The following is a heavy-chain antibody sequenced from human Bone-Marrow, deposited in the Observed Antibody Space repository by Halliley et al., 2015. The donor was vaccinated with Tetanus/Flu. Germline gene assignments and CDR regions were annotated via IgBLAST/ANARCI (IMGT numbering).Heavy chain of an antibody. J-gene: IGHJ5*02. D-gene: IGHD3-16*02. Sequence: EWVSLSYSGGGTSYAGSVKGRFTISSDDSKNMVYLQMNGLRAEDTAVYYCTRKQTFGGLIAWGQGTLVTVSS. V-gene: IGHV3-66*01. CDR2: SYSGGGT. CDR3: TRKQTFGGLIA.